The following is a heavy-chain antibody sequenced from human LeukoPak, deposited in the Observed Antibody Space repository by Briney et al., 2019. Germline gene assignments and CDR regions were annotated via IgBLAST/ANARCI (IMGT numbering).Heavy chain of an antibody. CDR1: GGSFSGYY. V-gene: IGHV4-34*01. CDR3: ARVAERLLWFGEKVNWFDP. J-gene: IGHJ5*02. D-gene: IGHD3-10*01. CDR2: INHSGST. Sequence: SETLSLTCAVYGGSFSGYYWSWIRQPPGKGLEWIGEINHSGSTNYNPSLKSRVTISVDTSKNQFSLKLSSVTAADTAVYYCARVAERLLWFGEKVNWFDPWGQGTLVTVSS.